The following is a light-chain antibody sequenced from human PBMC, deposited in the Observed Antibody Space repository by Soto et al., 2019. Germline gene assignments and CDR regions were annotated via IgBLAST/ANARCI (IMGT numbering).Light chain of an antibody. V-gene: IGKV3-15*01. CDR3: QHYDNWPPRT. CDR1: QSISTN. CDR2: GAS. Sequence: EIVMTQSPATLSVSPGERATLSCRASQSISTNLAWYQQRPGQAPRLLIYGASTRATGISVRFSGSGSGTEFTLTITSLQSEDFAVYYCQHYDNWPPRTFGQGKKVEI. J-gene: IGKJ1*01.